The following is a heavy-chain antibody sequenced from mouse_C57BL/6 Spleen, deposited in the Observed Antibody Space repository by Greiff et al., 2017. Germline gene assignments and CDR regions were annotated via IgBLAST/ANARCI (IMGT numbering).Heavy chain of an antibody. CDR2: IWSGGST. J-gene: IGHJ1*03. V-gene: IGHV2-2*01. D-gene: IGHD1-1*01. Sequence: VKLMESGPGLVQPSQSLSITCTVSGFSLTSYGVHWVRQSPGKGLEWLGVIWSGGSTDYNAAFISRLSISKDNSKSQVFFKMNSLQADDTAIYYCARNGPHYYGSSPHWYFDVWGTGTTVTVSS. CDR1: GFSLTSYG. CDR3: ARNGPHYYGSSPHWYFDV.